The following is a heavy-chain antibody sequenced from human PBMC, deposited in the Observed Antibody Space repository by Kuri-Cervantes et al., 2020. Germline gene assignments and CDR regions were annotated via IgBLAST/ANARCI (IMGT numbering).Heavy chain of an antibody. CDR3: ARERIRTVTYYGMDV. CDR1: GFTFSSYW. Sequence: GESLKISCAASGFTFSSYWMHWVRQAPGKGLVWVSRISSDGSSTSYADSVKGRFTISRDNAKNTLYLQMNSLRAEDTAVYYCARERIRTVTYYGMDVWGQGTTVTVSS. CDR2: ISSDGSST. V-gene: IGHV3-74*01. J-gene: IGHJ6*02. D-gene: IGHD4-17*01.